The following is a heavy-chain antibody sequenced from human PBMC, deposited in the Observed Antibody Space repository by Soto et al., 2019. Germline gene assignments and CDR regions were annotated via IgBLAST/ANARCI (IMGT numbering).Heavy chain of an antibody. CDR1: GGSISSGGYY. Sequence: SETLSLTCTVSGGSISSGGYYWGWIRQHPGKGLEWIGYIYYSGSTYYNPSLKSRVTISVDTSKTQFSLKLSSVTAADTAVYYCAREVRSGGRYNWFDPWGQGTLVTVSS. D-gene: IGHD2-15*01. J-gene: IGHJ5*02. V-gene: IGHV4-31*03. CDR2: IYYSGST. CDR3: AREVRSGGRYNWFDP.